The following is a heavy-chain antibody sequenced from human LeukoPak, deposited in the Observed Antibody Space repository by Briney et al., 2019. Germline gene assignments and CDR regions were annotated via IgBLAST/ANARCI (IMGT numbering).Heavy chain of an antibody. J-gene: IGHJ4*02. CDR2: ISSSSSYI. D-gene: IGHD4-17*01. Sequence: GGSLRLSCAASGFTFSSYSMNWVRQAPGKGLEWVSSISSSSSYIYYADSVKGRFTISRDNAKNSLYLQMNSLRAEDTAVYYCARDMGDYGDNPYYFDYWGQGTLVTVSS. CDR3: ARDMGDYGDNPYYFDY. CDR1: GFTFSSYS. V-gene: IGHV3-21*01.